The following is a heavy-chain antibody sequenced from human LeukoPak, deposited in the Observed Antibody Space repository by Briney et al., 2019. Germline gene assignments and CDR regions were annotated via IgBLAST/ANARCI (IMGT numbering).Heavy chain of an antibody. V-gene: IGHV4-59*08. Sequence: SETLSLTCTVSGGSINSDHWSWIRLPPGKGLKWIGYIYYSGSTNYNPSLKSRVTISVDTSKNQFSLKLSSVTAADTAVYYCARVSGSIDYWGQGTLVTVSS. CDR2: IYYSGST. D-gene: IGHD1-26*01. CDR1: GGSINSDH. J-gene: IGHJ4*02. CDR3: ARVSGSIDY.